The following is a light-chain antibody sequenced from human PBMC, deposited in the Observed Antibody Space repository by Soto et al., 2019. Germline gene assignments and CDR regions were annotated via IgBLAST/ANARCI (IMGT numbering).Light chain of an antibody. CDR1: LSDVGGQNL. CDR2: DVN. Sequence: QSVLTQPPSAPGSPGQSVTISCTGTLSDVGGQNLVSWYRQDPGKAPKLIIYDVNQRPSGVPDRFSGSKSGSTASLTVSGLQAEDEANYYCSSYTGTNVIFGGGTKLTVL. V-gene: IGLV2-8*01. J-gene: IGLJ2*01. CDR3: SSYTGTNVI.